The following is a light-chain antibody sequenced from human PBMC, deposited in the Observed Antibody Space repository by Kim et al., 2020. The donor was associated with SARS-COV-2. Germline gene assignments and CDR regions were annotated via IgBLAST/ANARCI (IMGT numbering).Light chain of an antibody. CDR2: GAS. V-gene: IGKV3-15*01. Sequence: SVSPGERAPLSCRAGQSVSSKLAWYQQKPGQAPRLRIYGASTRATGIPARFSGSGSGTAFTLTISSLQSEDFAVYYCQQYNNWPYTFGQGTKLEI. CDR1: QSVSSK. CDR3: QQYNNWPYT. J-gene: IGKJ2*01.